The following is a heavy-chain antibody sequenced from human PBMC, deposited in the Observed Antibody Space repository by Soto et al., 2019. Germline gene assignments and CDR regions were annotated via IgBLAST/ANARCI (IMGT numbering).Heavy chain of an antibody. Sequence: GSLRLSCVTSGFTFSRNTMNWVRQAPGKGLEWVASITSSGSYVYYADSVKGRFSASRDNAKNSLSLQMDSLRPDDTAIYLCVKDQGIEEMDVWGQGNTVTVSS. V-gene: IGHV3-21*01. CDR2: ITSSGSYV. CDR3: VKDQGIEEMDV. D-gene: IGHD3-3*02. J-gene: IGHJ6*02. CDR1: GFTFSRNT.